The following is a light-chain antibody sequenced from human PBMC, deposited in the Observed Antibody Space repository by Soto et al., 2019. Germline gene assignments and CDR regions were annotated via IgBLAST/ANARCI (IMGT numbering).Light chain of an antibody. J-gene: IGKJ5*01. CDR2: GAT. CDR3: QKYVTSPAIT. CDR1: ESVSDF. V-gene: IGKV3-20*01. Sequence: EIVLTQSPGALSLSPGERATLSCWASESVSDFLAWYQQKPGLAPRLLIHGATKRTSGTPDRFSGSGSGTAFTLAISSLEPEDFAIYYCQKYVTSPAITFGRGTRLEIK.